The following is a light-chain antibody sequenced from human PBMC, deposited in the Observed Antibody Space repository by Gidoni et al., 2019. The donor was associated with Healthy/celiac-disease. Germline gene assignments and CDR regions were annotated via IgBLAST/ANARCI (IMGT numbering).Light chain of an antibody. CDR1: QSISSW. CDR3: QQYNSYSQT. CDR2: DAS. V-gene: IGKV1-5*01. Sequence: DIQMTQSPSTLSASVGDRVTITCRASQSISSWLAWYQQKPGKAPKPLIYDASSLESEVPSRFSGSGSGTEFTLTISSLQPDDFATYYCQQYNSYSQTFGQGTKVEIK. J-gene: IGKJ1*01.